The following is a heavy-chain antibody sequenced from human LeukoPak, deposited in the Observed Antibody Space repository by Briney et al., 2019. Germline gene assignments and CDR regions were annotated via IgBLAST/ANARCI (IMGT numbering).Heavy chain of an antibody. D-gene: IGHD3-22*01. CDR1: GFTFSSYA. Sequence: GGSLRLSCAASGFTFSSYAMSWVRQAPGKGLEWVSAISGSGGSTYYADSVKGRFTISRDNSKNTLYLQMNSLRAEDTAVYYCARDHAYYDSSGGWKYYYGMDVWGQGTTVTVSS. V-gene: IGHV3-23*01. CDR3: ARDHAYYDSSGGWKYYYGMDV. CDR2: ISGSGGST. J-gene: IGHJ6*02.